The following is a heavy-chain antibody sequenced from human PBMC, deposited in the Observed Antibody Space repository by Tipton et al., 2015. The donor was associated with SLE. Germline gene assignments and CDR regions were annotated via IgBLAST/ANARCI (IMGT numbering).Heavy chain of an antibody. Sequence: QLVQSGAEVKKPGASVKISCKASGYTFTSYGISWVRQAPGQGLEWMGWISAYNGNTNYAQKLQGRVTMTTDTSTSTAYMELRSLRSDDTAVYYCARFRPSRTKTITIFEHWGQGTLVTVSS. CDR2: ISAYNGNT. J-gene: IGHJ1*01. D-gene: IGHD3-3*01. CDR1: GYTFTSYG. CDR3: ARFRPSRTKTITIFEH. V-gene: IGHV1-18*01.